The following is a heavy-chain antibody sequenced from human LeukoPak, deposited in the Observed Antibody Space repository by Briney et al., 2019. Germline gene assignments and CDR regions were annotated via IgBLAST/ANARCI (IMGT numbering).Heavy chain of an antibody. CDR3: ARVEIRGYSYGFVPYYFDY. CDR2: IIPIFGTA. D-gene: IGHD5-18*01. Sequence: SVKVSCKASGGTFSSYAISWVRQAPGQGLEWMGGIIPIFGTANYAQKFQGRVTITTDKSTSTAYMELSSLRSEDTAVYYCARVEIRGYSYGFVPYYFDYWGQGTLVTVSS. J-gene: IGHJ4*02. CDR1: GGTFSSYA. V-gene: IGHV1-69*05.